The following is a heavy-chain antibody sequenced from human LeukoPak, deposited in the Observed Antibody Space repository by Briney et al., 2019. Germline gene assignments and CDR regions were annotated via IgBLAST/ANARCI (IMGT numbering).Heavy chain of an antibody. J-gene: IGHJ4*02. Sequence: SETLSLTCTVSGGSISSSNYYWGWIRQPPGKGLEWIGSIYYSGSTYYNPSLKSRVTISVDTSKNQFSLKLSSVTAADTAVYYCARGRTYSSGPGRLDYWGQGTLVTVSS. V-gene: IGHV4-39*07. D-gene: IGHD6-19*01. CDR1: GGSISSSNYY. CDR3: ARGRTYSSGPGRLDY. CDR2: IYYSGST.